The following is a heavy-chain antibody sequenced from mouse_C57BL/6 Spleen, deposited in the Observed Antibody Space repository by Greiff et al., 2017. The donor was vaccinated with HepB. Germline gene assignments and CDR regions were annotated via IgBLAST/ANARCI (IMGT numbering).Heavy chain of an antibody. CDR3: ARLEDI. J-gene: IGHJ2*01. D-gene: IGHD1-3*01. CDR2: IWAGGTT. V-gene: IGHV2-9*02. CDR1: GFSLTSYG. Sequence: VRVVESGPGLVAPSQSLSITCTVSGFSLTSYGVHWVRQPPGKGLEWLGVIWAGGTTNYNSALMSRLSISKDNSKSQVFLKMNSRQPDDTALYYCARLEDIWGQGTTLTVSS.